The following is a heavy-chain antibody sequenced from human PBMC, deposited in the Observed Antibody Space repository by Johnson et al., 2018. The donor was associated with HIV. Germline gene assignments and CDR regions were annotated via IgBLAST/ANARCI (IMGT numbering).Heavy chain of an antibody. J-gene: IGHJ3*02. Sequence: QVQLVESGGGVVQPGKSLTLSCVGSGLSLSNFGIHWVRQAPGTGPEWVAVISFDGNLKKYADSVKGRFTIPRANAKNSLYLQMNSLRAEDTAVYYCARERVTDYDFWSGYPHDAFDIWGQGTMVTVSS. D-gene: IGHD3-3*01. V-gene: IGHV3-33*08. CDR2: ISFDGNLK. CDR3: ARERVTDYDFWSGYPHDAFDI. CDR1: GLSLSNFG.